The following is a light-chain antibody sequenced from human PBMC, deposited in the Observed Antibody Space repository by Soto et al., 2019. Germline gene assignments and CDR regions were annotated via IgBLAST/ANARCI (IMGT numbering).Light chain of an antibody. CDR1: QSVSSN. CDR2: GAS. J-gene: IGKJ4*01. Sequence: EIVMTQSPATLSVSPGERATLSCRASQSVSSNLAWYQQKPGQAPRLLIYGASTRATGIPARFSGSGSGTEFTLTISSLRSEDFAVYYCQQYNNWPPNTFGGGTKVEIK. V-gene: IGKV3-15*01. CDR3: QQYNNWPPNT.